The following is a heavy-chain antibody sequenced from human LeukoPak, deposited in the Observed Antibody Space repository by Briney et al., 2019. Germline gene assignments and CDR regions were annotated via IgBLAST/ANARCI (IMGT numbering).Heavy chain of an antibody. CDR2: IYYSGST. V-gene: IGHV4-30-4*01. CDR3: ARVRVFYSYFDY. CDR1: GGSISSGDYY. D-gene: IGHD4-11*01. J-gene: IGHJ4*02. Sequence: SETLSLTCTVSGGSISSGDYYWSWIRQPPGKGLEWIGYIYYSGSTCYNPSLKSRVTISVDTSKNQFSLKLSSVTAADTAVYYYARVRVFYSYFDYWGQGTLVTVSS.